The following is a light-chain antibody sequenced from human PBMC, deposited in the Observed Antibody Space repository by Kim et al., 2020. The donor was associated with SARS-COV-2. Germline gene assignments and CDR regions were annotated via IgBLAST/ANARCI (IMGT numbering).Light chain of an antibody. CDR3: QVWDSSTDSVV. Sequence: SYELTQPPSVSVAPGETARITCGENNIGSNSVHWYQQKPGQAPVLVIYYDNDRPSGIPERFSGSNSGNTATLTISRVEAGDEADYHCQVWDSSTDSVVFGGGTQLTVL. V-gene: IGLV3-21*04. CDR1: NIGSNS. J-gene: IGLJ2*01. CDR2: YDN.